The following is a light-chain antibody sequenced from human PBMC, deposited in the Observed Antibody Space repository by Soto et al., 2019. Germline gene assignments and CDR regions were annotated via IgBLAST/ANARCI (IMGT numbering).Light chain of an antibody. CDR3: PTWVTGIHI. J-gene: IGLJ2*01. V-gene: IGLV4-69*01. CDR1: SGHSNYA. Sequence: QLVLTQSPSASASLGASVKLTCTLSSGHSNYAIAWHQQQPEKGPRFLMKRNSDGSHSKGDGIPDRFSGSSSGAERYLTISTPQSEDDPDYYWPTWVTGIHIFGGGTQLTVL. CDR2: RNSDGSH.